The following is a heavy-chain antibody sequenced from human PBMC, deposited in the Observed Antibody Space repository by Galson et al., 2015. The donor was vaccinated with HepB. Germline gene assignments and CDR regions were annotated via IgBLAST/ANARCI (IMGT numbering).Heavy chain of an antibody. J-gene: IGHJ5*02. CDR2: ISGSGGST. CDR3: AKDSIVVPAAASGWFDP. D-gene: IGHD2-2*01. V-gene: IGHV3-23*01. CDR1: GFTFSSYA. Sequence: SLRLSCAASGFTFSSYAMSWVRQAPGKGLEWVSAISGSGGSTYYADSVKGRFTISRDNSKNTLYLQMNSLRAEDTAVYYCAKDSIVVPAAASGWFDPWGQGTLVTVSS.